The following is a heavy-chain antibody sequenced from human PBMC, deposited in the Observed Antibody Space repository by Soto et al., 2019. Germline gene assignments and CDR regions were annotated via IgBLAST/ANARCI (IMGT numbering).Heavy chain of an antibody. V-gene: IGHV3-23*01. J-gene: IGHJ4*02. CDR1: GFTFSDYT. Sequence: GGSLRLSCAASGFTFSDYTMNWVRQAPGKGLEWVSAITANGANTLYAASVKGRFTISRDNSKNTLYLQMNSLQADDTAVYYCAKQAYSPFDSWGQGTVVTVSS. CDR3: AKQAYSPFDS. D-gene: IGHD4-4*01. CDR2: ITANGANT.